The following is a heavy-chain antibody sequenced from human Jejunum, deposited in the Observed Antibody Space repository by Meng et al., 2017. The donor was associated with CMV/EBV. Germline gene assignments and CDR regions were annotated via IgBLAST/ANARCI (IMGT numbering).Heavy chain of an antibody. Sequence: ASGFPFSSFSMHWVRQAPGKGLEWVAQISYDGSDEDYVESVKGRFAISRDNSKYTLYLQLDSLRPEDTALYYCARGDNGFFEDFDHWGQGTLVTVSS. CDR1: GFPFSSFS. D-gene: IGHD5-12*01. CDR2: ISYDGSDE. V-gene: IGHV3-30*09. CDR3: ARGDNGFFEDFDH. J-gene: IGHJ5*02.